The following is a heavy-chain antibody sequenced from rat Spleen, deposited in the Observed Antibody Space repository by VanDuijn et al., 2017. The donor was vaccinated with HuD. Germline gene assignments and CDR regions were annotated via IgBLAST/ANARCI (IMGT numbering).Heavy chain of an antibody. CDR3: ARDRTGPCDY. Sequence: EVQLKESGPGLVQPSQTLSLTCTVSGFSLTDYSVHWVRQPPGKGLEWMVIKWSGGSTADNSALKSRLSISRDTSKSQVFVKMNSLQTEDTATYYCARDRTGPCDYWGQGVKVTVSS. CDR1: GFSLTDYS. D-gene: IGHD4-2*01. J-gene: IGHJ2*01. V-gene: IGHV2S63*01. CDR2: KWSGGST.